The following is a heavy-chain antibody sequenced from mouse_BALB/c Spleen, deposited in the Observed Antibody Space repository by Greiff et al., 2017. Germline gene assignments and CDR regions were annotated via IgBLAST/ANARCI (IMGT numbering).Heavy chain of an antibody. CDR2: ISDGGSYT. CDR1: GFTFSDYY. V-gene: IGHV5-4*02. J-gene: IGHJ3*01. CDR3: ARDKDYGSSSWFAY. D-gene: IGHD1-1*01. Sequence: EVMLVESGGGLVKPGGSLKLSCAASGFTFSDYYMYWVRQTPEKRLEWVATISDGGSYTYYPDSVKGRFTISRDNAKNNLYLQMSSLKSEDTAMYYCARDKDYGSSSWFAYWGQGTLVTVSA.